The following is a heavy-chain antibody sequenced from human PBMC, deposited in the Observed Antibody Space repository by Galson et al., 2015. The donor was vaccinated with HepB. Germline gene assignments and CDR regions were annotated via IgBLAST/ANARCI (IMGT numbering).Heavy chain of an antibody. CDR3: ARSDDDYGDYDYGDY. CDR2: IYPGDSDT. CDR1: GYSFTSYW. J-gene: IGHJ4*02. V-gene: IGHV5-51*03. D-gene: IGHD4-17*01. Sequence: QSGAEVKKPGESLKISCKGSGYSFTSYWIGWVRQMPGKGLEWMGIIYPGDSDTRYSPSFQGQVTISADKSISTAYLQWSSLKASDTAMYYCARSDDDYGDYDYGDYWGQGTLVTVSS.